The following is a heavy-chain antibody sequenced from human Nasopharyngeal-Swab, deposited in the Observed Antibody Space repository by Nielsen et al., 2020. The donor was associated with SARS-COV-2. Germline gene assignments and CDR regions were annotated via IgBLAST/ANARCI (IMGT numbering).Heavy chain of an antibody. J-gene: IGHJ4*02. D-gene: IGHD2-2*01. V-gene: IGHV3-7*01. CDR3: TRYCSTTSCPRGFDY. CDR2: IKQGGTQQ. Sequence: GRTLRLSCAASGFTFSSYWMSWVRQAPGKGLEWVVHIKQGGTQQYYVDSVKGRFTISRDNAKNSPYLQMNSLRADDTAVYYCTRYCSTTSCPRGFDYWGQGTLVTVSS. CDR1: GFTFSSYW.